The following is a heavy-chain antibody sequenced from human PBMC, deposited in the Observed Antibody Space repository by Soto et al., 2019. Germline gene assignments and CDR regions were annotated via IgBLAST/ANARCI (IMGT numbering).Heavy chain of an antibody. J-gene: IGHJ5*02. CDR2: FSGSGGST. CDR1: GFTFSNYA. D-gene: IGHD3-10*01. CDR3: AKTKIMVGGVIPNWFDP. V-gene: IGHV3-23*01. Sequence: EVQLLESGGGLVQPGGSLRLSCAASGFTFSNYAMSWVRQAPGKGLEWVSAFSGSGGSTYYADSVKGRFTISRDNSKNTLYEQINSLRAEHTAVYYCAKTKIMVGGVIPNWFDPWGKGTLVTVST.